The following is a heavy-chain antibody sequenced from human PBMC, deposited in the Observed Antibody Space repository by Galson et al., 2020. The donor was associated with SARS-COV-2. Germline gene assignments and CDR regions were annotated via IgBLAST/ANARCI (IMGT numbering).Heavy chain of an antibody. CDR3: TTDSMRRYYDILTCYYYLDY. Sequence: GESLKISCAASGFTFSNAWMSWVRQAPGKGLEWVGRIKSKTDGGTTDYAAPVKGRFTISRDDSKNTLYLQMNSLKTEDTAVYYCTTDSMRRYYDILTCYYYLDYWGQGTLVTVSA. V-gene: IGHV3-15*01. J-gene: IGHJ4*02. CDR1: GFTFSNAW. D-gene: IGHD3-9*01. CDR2: IKSKTDGGTT.